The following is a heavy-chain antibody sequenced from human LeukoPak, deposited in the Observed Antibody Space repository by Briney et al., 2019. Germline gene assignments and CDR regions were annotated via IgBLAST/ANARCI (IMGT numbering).Heavy chain of an antibody. V-gene: IGHV3-23*01. CDR3: AKTDYSSTLYYFDY. J-gene: IGHJ4*02. CDR2: ISGSGGST. D-gene: IGHD6-13*01. CDR1: GFTFSSYA. Sequence: PGGSLRLSYAASGFTFSSYAMSWDRQATGKGLEWVSAISGSGGSTHYADSVKGRFTISRDNSKNTLYLQMNSLRAEDTAIYYCAKTDYSSTLYYFDYWGQGTLVTVSS.